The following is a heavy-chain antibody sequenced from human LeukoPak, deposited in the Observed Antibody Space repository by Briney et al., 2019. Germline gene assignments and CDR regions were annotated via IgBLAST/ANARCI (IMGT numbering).Heavy chain of an antibody. CDR2: ISGSGLTI. CDR1: GFTSSTYE. D-gene: IGHD6-19*01. V-gene: IGHV3-48*03. J-gene: IGHJ4*02. CDR3: AKGSYSSGWYESDY. Sequence: PGGSLRLSCAASGFTSSTYEINWVRQAPGKGLEWVSYISGSGLTIYYADSVKGRFTISRDNSKNTLYLQMNSLRAEDTAVYYCAKGSYSSGWYESDYWGQGTLVTVSS.